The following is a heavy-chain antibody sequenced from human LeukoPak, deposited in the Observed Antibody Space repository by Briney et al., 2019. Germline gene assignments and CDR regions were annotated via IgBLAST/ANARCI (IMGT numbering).Heavy chain of an antibody. CDR3: AHRLSVATGDYMDV. CDR1: GFSLSRSGVG. J-gene: IGHJ6*03. D-gene: IGHD1-14*01. CDR2: IYWNDDK. Sequence: SGPTLVNPTQPLTLTCTFSGFSLSRSGVGVGWIRQPPGKALEWLALIYWNDDKRYSPSLKSRLIITKDTSKNQVVLTMTNMDPVDTATYYCAHRLSVATGDYMDVWGKGTTVTVSS. V-gene: IGHV2-5*01.